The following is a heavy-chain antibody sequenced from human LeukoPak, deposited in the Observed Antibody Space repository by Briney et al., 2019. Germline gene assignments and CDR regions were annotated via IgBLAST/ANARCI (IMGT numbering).Heavy chain of an antibody. J-gene: IGHJ5*02. V-gene: IGHV3-23*01. D-gene: IGHD3-16*01. Sequence: GGSLRLSCAASGFTFSSYAMTWVRQAPGKGLEWVSRITNSGGTAHYAGSVKGRFTISGDNAKNTLYLQMSSLRVDDTAIYYCAKEFAPDFYVLGWFDPWGQGTLVTVSS. CDR1: GFTFSSYA. CDR2: ITNSGGTA. CDR3: AKEFAPDFYVLGWFDP.